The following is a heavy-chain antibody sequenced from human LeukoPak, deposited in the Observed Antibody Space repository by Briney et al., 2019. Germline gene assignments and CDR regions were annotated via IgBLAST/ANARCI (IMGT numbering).Heavy chain of an antibody. Sequence: PSETLSLTCTVSGGSISSYYWSWIRQPPGKGLEWIGYIYYSGSTNYNPSLKSRVTISVDTSKNQFSLKLSSVTAADTAVYYCARAGRVVPAAILWPYRFDYWGQGTLVTVSS. D-gene: IGHD2-2*01. CDR3: ARAGRVVPAAILWPYRFDY. J-gene: IGHJ4*02. CDR1: GGSISSYY. CDR2: IYYSGST. V-gene: IGHV4-59*12.